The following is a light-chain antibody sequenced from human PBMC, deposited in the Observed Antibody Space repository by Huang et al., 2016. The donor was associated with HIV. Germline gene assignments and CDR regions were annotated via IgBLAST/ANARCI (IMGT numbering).Light chain of an antibody. CDR2: DAS. CDR3: QESYSPLRVT. J-gene: IGKJ3*01. Sequence: DIHMTQSPSSLSASVGDRVTITCRASQSITNFLNWYQQKSGQAPKLLIYDASTLQSGVPSRLSGGGSGTDFTLTINSLQPEDTAIYYCQESYSPLRVTFGPGTKVDI. V-gene: IGKV1-39*01. CDR1: QSITNF.